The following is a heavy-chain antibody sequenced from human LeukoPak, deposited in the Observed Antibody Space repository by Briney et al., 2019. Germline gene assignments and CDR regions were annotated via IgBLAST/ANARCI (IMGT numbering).Heavy chain of an antibody. V-gene: IGHV4-59*01. Sequence: SETLSLTCTVSGGSISSYYWSWIRQPPGKGLEWIGYIYYSGSTNYNPSLKCRVTISVDTSKNQFSLKLSSVTAADTAVYYCARYYGSGSEPPYYFDYWGQGTLVTVSS. D-gene: IGHD3-10*01. J-gene: IGHJ4*02. CDR2: IYYSGST. CDR3: ARYYGSGSEPPYYFDY. CDR1: GGSISSYY.